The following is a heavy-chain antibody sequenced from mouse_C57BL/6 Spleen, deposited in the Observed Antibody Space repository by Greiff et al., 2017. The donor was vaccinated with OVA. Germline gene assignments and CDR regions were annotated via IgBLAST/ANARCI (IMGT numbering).Heavy chain of an antibody. J-gene: IGHJ2*01. CDR2: ILPGSGST. CDR3: ADPSTTVPYSLDY. Sequence: QVQLKQSGAELMKPGASVKLSCKATGYTFTGYWIEWVKQRPGHGLEWIGEILPGSGSTNYNEKFKGKATFTADTSSKTAYMQLSSLTTEDSAIFYCADPSTTVPYSLDYWGQGTTLTVSS. CDR1: GYTFTGYW. D-gene: IGHD2-1*01. V-gene: IGHV1-9*01.